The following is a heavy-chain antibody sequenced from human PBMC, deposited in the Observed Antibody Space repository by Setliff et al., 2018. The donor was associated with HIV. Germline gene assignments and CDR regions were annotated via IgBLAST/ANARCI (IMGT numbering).Heavy chain of an antibody. D-gene: IGHD6-13*01. CDR3: ARRAAAGDGAFDI. V-gene: IGHV3-11*04. Sequence: GGSLRLSCAASGFTFSDYYMSWIRQAPGKGLEWVSYISSSGSTIYYADSVKGRFTISRDNAKNSLYLQMNSLRAEDTAVCYCARRAAAGDGAFDIWGQGTMVTVSS. CDR1: GFTFSDYY. J-gene: IGHJ3*02. CDR2: ISSSGSTI.